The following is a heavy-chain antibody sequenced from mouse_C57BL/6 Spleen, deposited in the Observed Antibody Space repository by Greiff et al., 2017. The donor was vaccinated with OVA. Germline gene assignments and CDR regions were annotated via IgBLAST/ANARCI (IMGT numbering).Heavy chain of an antibody. J-gene: IGHJ2*01. CDR1: GYTLTSYW. CDR3: AREDRDGYYYDG. CDR2: IYPGSGST. V-gene: IGHV1-55*01. Sequence: QVQLQQPGAELVKPGASVKMSCKASGYTLTSYWITWVKQRPGQGLEWIGDIYPGSGSTNYNAKFKSKATLTVDTSSSTAYMQLSSLTSEDAAVYYCAREDRDGYYYDGWGKGTTLTASS. D-gene: IGHD2-3*01.